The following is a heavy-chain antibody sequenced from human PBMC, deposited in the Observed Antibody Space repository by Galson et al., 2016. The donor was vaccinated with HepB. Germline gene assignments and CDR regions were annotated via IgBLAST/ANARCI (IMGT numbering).Heavy chain of an antibody. CDR1: GFTFNNYV. D-gene: IGHD5-24*01. Sequence: SLRLSCAATGFTFNNYVMCWVRQAPGKGLEWVSAISNSGSTTFHADSVKGRVTISRDDSKNTVYLQMNSLRADDQAVYYCAKAMGMVPGYILDVWGQGTMVTVSS. CDR3: AKAMGMVPGYILDV. J-gene: IGHJ6*02. CDR2: ISNSGSTT. V-gene: IGHV3-23*01.